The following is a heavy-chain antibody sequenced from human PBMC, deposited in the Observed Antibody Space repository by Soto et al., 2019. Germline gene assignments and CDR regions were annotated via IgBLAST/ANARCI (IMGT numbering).Heavy chain of an antibody. J-gene: IGHJ6*03. D-gene: IGHD2-15*01. Sequence: ASVKVSCKASGYTFTSYDINWVRQATGQGLEWMGWMNPNSGNTGYAQKFQGRVTMTRNTSISTAYMELSSRRSEDTAVYYCARGLVGDYYYYMDVWGKGTTVTVSS. V-gene: IGHV1-8*01. CDR1: GYTFTSYD. CDR2: MNPNSGNT. CDR3: ARGLVGDYYYYMDV.